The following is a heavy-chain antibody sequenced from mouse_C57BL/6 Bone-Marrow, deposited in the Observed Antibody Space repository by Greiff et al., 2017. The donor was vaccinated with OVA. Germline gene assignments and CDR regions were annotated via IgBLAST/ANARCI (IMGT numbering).Heavy chain of an antibody. D-gene: IGHD1-1*01. V-gene: IGHV1-55*01. J-gene: IGHJ1*03. Sequence: QVQLQQPGAELVKPGASVKMSCKASGYTFTSYWITWVKHRPGQGLEWIGDIYPGSGSTNYNEKFKSKATLTVDTSSSTAYMQLSSLTSEDSAVYYCARLGQYYGSSPWYFDVWGTGTTVTVSS. CDR2: IYPGSGST. CDR1: GYTFTSYW. CDR3: ARLGQYYGSSPWYFDV.